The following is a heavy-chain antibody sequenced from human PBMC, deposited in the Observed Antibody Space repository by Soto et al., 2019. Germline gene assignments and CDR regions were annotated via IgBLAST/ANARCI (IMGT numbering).Heavy chain of an antibody. Sequence: GGSLRLSGVASGFTVSGHYMTWNRQAPGKGLEWLSYISTSSSYTNYADSVKGRFTISRDNAMNSLYLQMNSLRAEDTAVYYCARLRLTGYFEYWVQGTLVTVSS. V-gene: IGHV3-11*03. CDR2: ISTSSSYT. D-gene: IGHD3-10*01. CDR1: GFTVSGHY. CDR3: ARLRLTGYFEY. J-gene: IGHJ4*02.